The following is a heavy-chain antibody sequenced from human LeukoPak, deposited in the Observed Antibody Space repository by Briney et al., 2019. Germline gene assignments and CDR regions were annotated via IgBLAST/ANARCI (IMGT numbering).Heavy chain of an antibody. CDR2: INPNSGGT. J-gene: IGHJ3*02. CDR1: GYTFTGYY. V-gene: IGHV1-2*02. D-gene: IGHD6-13*01. CDR3: ARDLIIAAAGKAFDI. Sequence: ASVKVSCKASGYTFTGYYMHWVRQAPGQGLEWMGWINPNSGGTNYAQKFQGRVTMTRDTSISTAYVELSRLRSDDTAVYYCARDLIIAAAGKAFDIWGQGTMVTVSS.